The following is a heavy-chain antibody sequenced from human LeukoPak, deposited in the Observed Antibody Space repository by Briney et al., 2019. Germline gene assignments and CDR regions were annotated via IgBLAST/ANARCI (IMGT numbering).Heavy chain of an antibody. V-gene: IGHV1-69*13. D-gene: IGHD3-22*01. Sequence: SVKVSCKASGGTFSSYAISWVRQAPGQGLEWMGGIIPIFGTANYAQKFQGRVTITADESTSAAYMELSSLRSEDTAVYYCARGGDYYDSSGYSFDYWGQGTLVTVSS. CDR1: GGTFSSYA. J-gene: IGHJ4*02. CDR3: ARGGDYYDSSGYSFDY. CDR2: IIPIFGTA.